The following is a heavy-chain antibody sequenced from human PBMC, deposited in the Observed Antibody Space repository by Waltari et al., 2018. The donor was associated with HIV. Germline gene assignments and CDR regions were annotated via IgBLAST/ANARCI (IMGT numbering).Heavy chain of an antibody. Sequence: EVQLVESGGGLVQPGRSLRLSCAASGFTFDAYAMHWVGQAPGKGLEWVAGISWNSGSRGYADSVKGRFTISRDNAKNSLYLQMNSLRAEDTALYYCAKGRTGYYYYYMDVWGKGTTVTVSS. CDR3: AKGRTGYYYYYMDV. CDR1: GFTFDAYA. CDR2: ISWNSGSR. J-gene: IGHJ6*03. V-gene: IGHV3-9*01.